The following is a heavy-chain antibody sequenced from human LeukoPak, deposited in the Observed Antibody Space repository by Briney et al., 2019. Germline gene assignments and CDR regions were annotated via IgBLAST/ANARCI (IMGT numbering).Heavy chain of an antibody. CDR1: GFTFSSYM. CDR3: ARSLTTLTYEGY. D-gene: IGHD1-1*01. J-gene: IGHJ4*02. CDR2: INSGSTYT. V-gene: IGHV3-21*01. Sequence: GGSLRLSCAASGFTFSSYMMNWVRQAPGKGLEWVSSINSGSTYTYYTESVKGRFTVSRDNAKNSLFLQMNSLRAEDTAIYYCARSLTTLTYEGYWGQGALVTVSS.